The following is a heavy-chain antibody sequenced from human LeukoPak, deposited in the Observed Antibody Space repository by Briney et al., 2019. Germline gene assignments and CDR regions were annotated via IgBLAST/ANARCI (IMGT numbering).Heavy chain of an antibody. CDR2: MNPNSGKN. Sequence: ASVKDSCKASGYTFTSYDINWVRQATGQGLEWMGWMNPNSGKNGYAQKFQGRDTKTRNTSISTAYMELSSLRSEDTAVYYCASGAVLRYFDWLLKSYYYYYYGMDVWGQGTTVTVSS. V-gene: IGHV1-8*01. CDR1: GYTFTSYD. D-gene: IGHD3-9*01. J-gene: IGHJ6*02. CDR3: ASGAVLRYFDWLLKSYYYYYYGMDV.